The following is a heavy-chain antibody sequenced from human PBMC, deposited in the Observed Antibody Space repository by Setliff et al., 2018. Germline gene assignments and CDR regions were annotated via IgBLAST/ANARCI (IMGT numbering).Heavy chain of an antibody. CDR2: IWYDGNNK. J-gene: IGHJ4*02. CDR1: GFTFKNYG. V-gene: IGHV3-33*01. Sequence: GSLRLSCVASGFTFKNYGMHWVRQAPGKGPEWVAVIWYDGNNKDHADSVKGRFTISRDNSKNTLYLQMDSLRVEDTAVYYCVRGEMFSTSPRADWGQGTQVTVSS. D-gene: IGHD2-2*01. CDR3: VRGEMFSTSPRAD.